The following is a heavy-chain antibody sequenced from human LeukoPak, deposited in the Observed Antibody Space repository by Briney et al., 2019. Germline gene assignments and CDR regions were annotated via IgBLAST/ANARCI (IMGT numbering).Heavy chain of an antibody. CDR1: RFPFSGYD. D-gene: IGHD6-13*01. J-gene: IGHJ4*02. Sequence: GVSLRLSCAASRFPFSGYDMHWVRQAPGKGLECVALIRSDGRDKYYADSVKGRFTISRDNSKNTLFLPMNSLRAEDTAVYYCAKDIAAAGGPCAYWGRGTLVSVSS. V-gene: IGHV3-30*02. CDR3: AKDIAAAGGPCAY. CDR2: IRSDGRDK.